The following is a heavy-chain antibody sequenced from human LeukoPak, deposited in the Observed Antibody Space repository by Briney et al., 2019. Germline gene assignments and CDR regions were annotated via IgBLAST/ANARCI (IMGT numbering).Heavy chain of an antibody. CDR3: ARGLGYCSGGSCYSFRYNWFDP. Sequence: SGTLSLTCAAYGGSFSGYYWSWIRQPPGQGLEWIGEINHSGSTNYNPSLKSRVTISVDTSKNQFSLKLSSVTAADTAVYYCARGLGYCSGGSCYSFRYNWFDPWGQGTLVTVSS. V-gene: IGHV4-34*01. CDR2: INHSGST. J-gene: IGHJ5*02. CDR1: GGSFSGYY. D-gene: IGHD2-15*01.